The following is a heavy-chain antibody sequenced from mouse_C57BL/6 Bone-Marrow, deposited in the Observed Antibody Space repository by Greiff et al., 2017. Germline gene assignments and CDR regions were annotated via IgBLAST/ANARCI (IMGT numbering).Heavy chain of an antibody. CDR3: VYDGYPYYAMDY. J-gene: IGHJ4*01. CDR2: FTMYSDAT. Sequence: LVESGAELVRPGSSVKLSCKDSYFAFMASSMHWVKQRPGHGLEWIGSFTMYSDATEYSENFKGKATLTANTSSSTAYMELSSLTSEDSAVYYCVYDGYPYYAMDYWGQGTSVTVSS. CDR1: YFAFMASS. V-gene: IGHV1-49*01. D-gene: IGHD2-3*01.